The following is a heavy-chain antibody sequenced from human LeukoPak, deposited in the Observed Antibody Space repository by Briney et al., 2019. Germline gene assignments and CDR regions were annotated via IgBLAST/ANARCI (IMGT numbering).Heavy chain of an antibody. D-gene: IGHD3-16*01. V-gene: IGHV3-21*04. J-gene: IGHJ6*02. CDR3: ARGGGLDV. CDR2: ISTSGTYI. CDR1: GFTFSSYS. Sequence: GGSLRLSCAASGFTFSSYSMNWVRQAPGKGLEWVSSISTSGTYIYYADSVKGRFTISRDNAKNSLYLQMSNLRAEDTAVYFCARGGGLDVWGQGATVTVSS.